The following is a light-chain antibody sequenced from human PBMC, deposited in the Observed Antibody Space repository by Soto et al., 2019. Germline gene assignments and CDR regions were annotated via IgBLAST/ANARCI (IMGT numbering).Light chain of an antibody. CDR1: QSLLHSNGYNY. Sequence: DIVMTQSPLSLPVTPGEPAAISCRSSQSLLHSNGYNYLDWYLQKPGQSPQLLIYLGSNRASGVPDRFSGSGSGTEFTLKISRVEADDVGVYYCMQALQTPITFGPGTKVDIK. V-gene: IGKV2-28*01. CDR2: LGS. J-gene: IGKJ3*01. CDR3: MQALQTPIT.